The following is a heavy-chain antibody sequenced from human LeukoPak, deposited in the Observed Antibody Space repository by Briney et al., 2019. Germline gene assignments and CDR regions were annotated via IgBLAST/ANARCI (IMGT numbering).Heavy chain of an antibody. CDR1: GFTFSSYS. Sequence: GGSLRLSCAASGFTFSSYSMNWVRQAPGKGLEWVSSISSSSSYIYYADSVKGRFTISRDNAKNSLYLQMNSLRAEDTAVYYCAREARGGGYDYDYFDYWGQGTLVTVSS. CDR3: AREARGGGYDYDYFDY. V-gene: IGHV3-21*01. J-gene: IGHJ4*02. CDR2: ISSSSSYI. D-gene: IGHD5-12*01.